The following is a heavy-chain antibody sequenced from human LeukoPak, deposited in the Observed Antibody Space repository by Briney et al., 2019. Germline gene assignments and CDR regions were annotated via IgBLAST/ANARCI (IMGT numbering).Heavy chain of an antibody. CDR1: GYTFTGHY. CDR2: INPNNGGT. Sequence: ASVKVSCKASGYTFTGHYMHWVRQAPGQGLEWMGWINPNNGGTNYAQKFQGRVTMTRDTSISTAYMELSRLRSDDTAVYYCARRKYYYGSGSSYFDYWGQGTLVTVSS. J-gene: IGHJ4*02. V-gene: IGHV1-2*02. D-gene: IGHD3-10*01. CDR3: ARRKYYYGSGSSYFDY.